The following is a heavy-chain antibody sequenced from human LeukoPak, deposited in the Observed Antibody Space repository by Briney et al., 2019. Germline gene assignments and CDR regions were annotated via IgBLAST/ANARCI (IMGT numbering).Heavy chain of an antibody. CDR1: GGSISSGSYY. D-gene: IGHD6-13*01. Sequence: PSQTLSLTCTVSGGSISSGSYYWSWIRQPAGKGLEWIGRIYTSGSTNYNPSLKSRVTISVDTSKNQLSLKLGSVTAADTAVYYCARDNPRQLVSWPRSSSYNWFDPWGQGTLVTVSS. J-gene: IGHJ5*02. CDR3: ARDNPRQLVSWPRSSSYNWFDP. V-gene: IGHV4-61*02. CDR2: IYTSGST.